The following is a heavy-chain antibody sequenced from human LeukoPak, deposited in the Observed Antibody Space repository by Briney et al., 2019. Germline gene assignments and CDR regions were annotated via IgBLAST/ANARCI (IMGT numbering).Heavy chain of an antibody. J-gene: IGHJ4*02. CDR2: IDPNSGGT. CDR1: GYTFTGEF. CDR3: ARDREGLAYFDY. V-gene: IGHV1-2*02. D-gene: IGHD3/OR15-3a*01. Sequence: GASVKVSCKASGYTFTGEFIHWVRQAPGQGLEWMGWIDPNSGGTDYAQKFRGRVTMTRDTSTSTAYMDLSSLISDDTAVYYCARDREGLAYFDYWGQGTLVTVSS.